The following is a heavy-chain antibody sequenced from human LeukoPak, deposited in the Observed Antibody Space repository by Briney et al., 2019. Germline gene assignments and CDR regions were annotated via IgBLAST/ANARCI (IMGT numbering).Heavy chain of an antibody. D-gene: IGHD2-2*01. CDR1: GFTFSSYS. CDR2: ISSSSSTI. V-gene: IGHV3-48*04. J-gene: IGHJ6*03. CDR3: ARDKGYCSSTSCYDYMDV. Sequence: GGSLRLSCAASGFTFSSYSMNWVRQAPGKGLEWVSYISSSSSTIYYADSVKGRFTISRDNAKNPLYLQMNSLRAEDTAVYYCARDKGYCSSTSCYDYMDVWGKGTTVTVSS.